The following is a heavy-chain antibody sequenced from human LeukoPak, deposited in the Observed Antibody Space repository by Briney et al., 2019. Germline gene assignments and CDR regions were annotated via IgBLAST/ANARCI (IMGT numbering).Heavy chain of an antibody. CDR2: IYASGTT. Sequence: PSETLSLTCTVSGGSISSYYWSWVRQPAGKGLEWIGRIYASGTTNYNPSLKSRVTMSVDSSKNQFSLNLSSVTAADTAVYYCARGRLITGNAEYFHHWGQGTLVTVSS. CDR1: GGSISSYY. J-gene: IGHJ1*01. V-gene: IGHV4-4*07. D-gene: IGHD3-16*01. CDR3: ARGRLITGNAEYFHH.